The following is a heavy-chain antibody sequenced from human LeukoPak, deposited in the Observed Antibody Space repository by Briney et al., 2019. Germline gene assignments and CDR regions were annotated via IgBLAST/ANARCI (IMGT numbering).Heavy chain of an antibody. V-gene: IGHV3-21*01. Sequence: GGSLRLSCAASGFTFSSYSMNWVRQAPGKGLEWVSFISSSSSYIYYADSVKGRFTISRDNARNSLYLQMNSLRAEDTAVYYCARDKYGDQYCFDYWGQGTLVTVSS. CDR3: ARDKYGDQYCFDY. CDR1: GFTFSSYS. CDR2: ISSSSSYI. D-gene: IGHD4-17*01. J-gene: IGHJ4*02.